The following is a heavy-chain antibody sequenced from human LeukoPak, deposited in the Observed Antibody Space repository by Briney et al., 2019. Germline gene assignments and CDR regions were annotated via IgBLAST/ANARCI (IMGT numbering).Heavy chain of an antibody. D-gene: IGHD2-21*02. CDR3: ARGPRYCGGDCYSHFDS. J-gene: IGHJ4*02. Sequence: PSETLSLTCAVSGGSISSGGYSWSWIRQPPGKGLEWIGYIYHSGSTYYNPSLKSQVTISVDRSKNQFSLKLSSVTAADTAVYYCARGPRYCGGDCYSHFDSWGQGTLVTVSS. CDR2: IYHSGST. CDR1: GGSISSGGYS. V-gene: IGHV4-30-2*01.